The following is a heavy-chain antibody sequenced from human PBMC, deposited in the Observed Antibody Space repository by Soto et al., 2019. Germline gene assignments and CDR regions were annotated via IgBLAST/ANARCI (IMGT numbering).Heavy chain of an antibody. CDR1: GGTFSSYA. CDR3: ARTITMIVVGGAFDI. Sequence: QVQLVQSGXEVKKPGSSVKVSCKASGGTFSSYAISXVRQXPGXGLEWMGGIIPIFGTANYAQKFQGRVTITADESTSTAYMELSSLRSEDTAVYYXARTITMIVVGGAFDIWGQGXMVTVSS. J-gene: IGHJ3*02. D-gene: IGHD3-22*01. CDR2: IIPIFGTA. V-gene: IGHV1-69*01.